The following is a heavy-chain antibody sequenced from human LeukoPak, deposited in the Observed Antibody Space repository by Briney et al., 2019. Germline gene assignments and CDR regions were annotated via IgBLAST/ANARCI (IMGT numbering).Heavy chain of an antibody. CDR3: ARGSGKFDY. J-gene: IGHJ4*02. CDR1: GLPIADFA. V-gene: IGHV3-43*02. CDR2: ISGDGVST. Sequence: GGSLRLSCVASGLPIADFAMHWVRQAPGKGLEWVSLISGDGVSTFYADSVKGRFSISRDNSKNSLSLEMNSLRTEDTAMYYCARGSGKFDYWGQGTLVAVSS.